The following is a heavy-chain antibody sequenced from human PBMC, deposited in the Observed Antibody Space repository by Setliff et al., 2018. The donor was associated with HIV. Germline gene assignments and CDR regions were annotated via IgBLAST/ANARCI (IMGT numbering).Heavy chain of an antibody. CDR3: AKRPGYGYPFHI. V-gene: IGHV4-4*07. CDR1: GGSISSYY. Sequence: SETLSLTCTVSGGSISSYYWSWIRQPAGKGLEWIGRIYTSGNTFYDPSLKSRVTISIDMSKNQFSLKLTSVAAADTAVYYCAKRPGYGYPFHIWGQGTMVTVSS. J-gene: IGHJ3*02. CDR2: IYTSGNT. D-gene: IGHD5-18*01.